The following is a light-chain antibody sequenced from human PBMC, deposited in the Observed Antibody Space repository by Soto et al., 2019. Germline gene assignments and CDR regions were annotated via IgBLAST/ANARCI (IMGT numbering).Light chain of an antibody. CDR2: EVN. Sequence: QSALTQPPSASGSPGQSVTISCTGTSSDVGGYKYVSWYQQHPGKAPKLMIFEVNKRPSGVPDRFSGSKSGNTASLTVSGLQAEDDSDYHSSSYAGINNLGVFGTGTKLTVL. V-gene: IGLV2-8*01. CDR3: SSYAGINNLGV. J-gene: IGLJ1*01. CDR1: SSDVGGYKY.